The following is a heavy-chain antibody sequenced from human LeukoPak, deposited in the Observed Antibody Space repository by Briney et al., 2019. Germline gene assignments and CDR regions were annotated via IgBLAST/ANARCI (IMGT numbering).Heavy chain of an antibody. CDR1: GFTVNSNY. D-gene: IGHD3-9*01. Sequence: GGSLRLSCAASGFTVNSNYMSWVRQAPGKGLEWVSVIYSGGSTYYADSVKGRFTISRDNSKNTLYLQMNSLRAEDTAVYYCAREIRSYYDILTGYYGYYYGMDVWGQGTTVTVSS. V-gene: IGHV3-53*01. CDR2: IYSGGST. CDR3: AREIRSYYDILTGYYGYYYGMDV. J-gene: IGHJ6*02.